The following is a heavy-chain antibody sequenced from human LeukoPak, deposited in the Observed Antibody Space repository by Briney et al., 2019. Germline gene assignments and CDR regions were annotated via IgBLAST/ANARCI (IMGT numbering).Heavy chain of an antibody. CDR1: GFTFSSYA. CDR2: ISGSGGST. CDR3: AKDLSGYSSGWYGAPNDY. V-gene: IGHV3-23*01. D-gene: IGHD6-19*01. Sequence: PGGSLRLSCAASGFTFSSYAMSWVRQAPGKGLEWVSAISGSGGSTYYADSVKGRFTISRDNSKNTLYLQMNSLRAEDTAVYYCAKDLSGYSSGWYGAPNDYWGQGTLVTVSS. J-gene: IGHJ4*02.